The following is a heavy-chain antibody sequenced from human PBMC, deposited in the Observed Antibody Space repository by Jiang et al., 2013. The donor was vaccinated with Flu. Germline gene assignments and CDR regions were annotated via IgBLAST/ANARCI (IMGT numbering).Heavy chain of an antibody. J-gene: IGHJ4*02. V-gene: IGHV4-39*01. D-gene: IGHD1-26*01. CDR1: GGSISSSSYY. CDR2: IYYSGST. Sequence: TVSGGSISSSSYYWGWIRQPQGRGVEWIGSIYYSGSTYYNPSLKSRVTISVDTSKNQFSLKLSSVTAADTAVYYCARLSVGVGATYYFDYWGQGTLVTVSS. CDR3: ARLSVGVGATYYFDY.